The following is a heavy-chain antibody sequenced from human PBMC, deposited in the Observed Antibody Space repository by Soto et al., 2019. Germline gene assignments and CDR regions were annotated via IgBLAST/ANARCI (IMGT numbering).Heavy chain of an antibody. J-gene: IGHJ5*02. V-gene: IGHV4-59*01. CDR2: IYYSGST. CDR3: ARGVRDYYGSINWFDP. CDR1: GGSISSYY. D-gene: IGHD3-10*01. Sequence: SETLSLTCTVSGGSISSYYWSWIRQPPGKGLEWIGYIYYSGSTNYNPSLKSRVTISVDTSKNQFSLKLSSVTAADTAVYYCARGVRDYYGSINWFDPWGQGTLVTVSS.